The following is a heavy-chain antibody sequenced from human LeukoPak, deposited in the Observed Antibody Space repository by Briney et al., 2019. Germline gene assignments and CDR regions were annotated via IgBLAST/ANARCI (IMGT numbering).Heavy chain of an antibody. CDR1: GGSFSGNY. J-gene: IGHJ5*02. Sequence: PSETLSLTCAVYGGSFSGNYWSWIRQPPGKGLEWIEEINDSEYTNYNPSLKSRVTISIDTSKNQFSLKLASVTAADTAVYYCAGGHRNWLLSWFEPWGRGTLVTVSS. D-gene: IGHD3-9*01. CDR3: AGGHRNWLLSWFEP. CDR2: INDSEYT. V-gene: IGHV4-34*01.